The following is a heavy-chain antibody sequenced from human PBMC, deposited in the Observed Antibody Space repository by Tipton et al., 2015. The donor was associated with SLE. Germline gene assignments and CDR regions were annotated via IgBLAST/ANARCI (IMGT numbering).Heavy chain of an antibody. Sequence: TLSLTCAVYGGSLRDYYWSWIRQPPGKGLEWIGEINHGGSTNYNPSLKSRATISVDTSKNQFSLKLSSVTAADTAVYYCARRDYYDSGGYYWDWFGPWGQGPLVSVSS. J-gene: IGHJ5*02. CDR3: ARRDYYDSGGYYWDWFGP. D-gene: IGHD3-22*01. V-gene: IGHV4-34*01. CDR2: INHGGST. CDR1: GGSLRDYY.